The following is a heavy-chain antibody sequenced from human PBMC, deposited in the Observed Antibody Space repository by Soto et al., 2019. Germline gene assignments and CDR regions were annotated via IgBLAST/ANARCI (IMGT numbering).Heavy chain of an antibody. CDR2: MSYPGKS. D-gene: IGHD2-2*03. CDR1: GGXISTYY. Sequence: SETLSLTCTISGGXISTYYWTWIRQPPGKGLEWIGYMSYPGKSNYNPSLKSRVTISLDMSKNQFSLKLSSVTAADTAVYYCASSVDTWIHWFDPWGRGTLVTVSS. V-gene: IGHV4-59*01. CDR3: ASSVDTWIHWFDP. J-gene: IGHJ5*02.